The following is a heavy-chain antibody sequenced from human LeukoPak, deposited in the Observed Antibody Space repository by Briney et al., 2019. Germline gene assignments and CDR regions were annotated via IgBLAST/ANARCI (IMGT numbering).Heavy chain of an antibody. CDR1: GFTFGDNA. J-gene: IGHJ4*03. V-gene: IGHV3-49*04. Sequence: GRSLRLSCTTSGFTFGDNALSWVRQAPGKGLEGIASIRSKADGERAEYAASVEGRFTISRDDSRSIAYLQMNDLRTEDTAVYYCSRWQGGTQYFQYWGQGTTVTVSS. CDR3: SRWQGGTQYFQY. CDR2: IRSKADGERA.